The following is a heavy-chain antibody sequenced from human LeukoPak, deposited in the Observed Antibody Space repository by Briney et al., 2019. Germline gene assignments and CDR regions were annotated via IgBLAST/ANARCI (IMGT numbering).Heavy chain of an antibody. V-gene: IGHV3-23*01. CDR2: ISGSGGST. CDR3: AKDRHAPGRYCSSTTCFPFDP. CDR1: GFTFSSYA. D-gene: IGHD2-2*01. Sequence: PGGSLRLSCAASGFTFSSYAMSWVRQAPGKWLEWVSAISGSGGSTYYADSVKGRFTISRDNSKNTLYLQMNSLRAEDTAVYYCAKDRHAPGRYCSSTTCFPFDPWGQGTLVTVSS. J-gene: IGHJ5*02.